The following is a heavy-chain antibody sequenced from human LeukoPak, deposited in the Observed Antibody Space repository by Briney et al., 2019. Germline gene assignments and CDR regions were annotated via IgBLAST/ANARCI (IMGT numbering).Heavy chain of an antibody. V-gene: IGHV3-21*01. CDR3: ARGSDGSGSYYTHYYYGMDV. D-gene: IGHD3-10*01. J-gene: IGHJ6*02. Sequence: GGSLRLSCAASGFTFSSYSMNWVRRAPGKGLEWVSSISSSSSYIYYADSVKGRFTISRDNAKNSLYLQMNSLRAEDTAVYYCARGSDGSGSYYTHYYYGMDVWGQGTTVTVSS. CDR1: GFTFSSYS. CDR2: ISSSSSYI.